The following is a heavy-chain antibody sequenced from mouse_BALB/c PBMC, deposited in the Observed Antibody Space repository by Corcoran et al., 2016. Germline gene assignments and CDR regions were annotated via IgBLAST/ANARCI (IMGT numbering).Heavy chain of an antibody. CDR3: ARGALLRYFAY. CDR1: GYSFTGYY. CDR2: INPYNGAT. J-gene: IGHJ2*01. V-gene: IGHV1-19*01. D-gene: IGHD1-1*01. Sequence: EVQLQQSGPELVKPGASVKISCKASGYSFTGYYMHWVKQSHVKSLEWIGRINPYNGATSYNQNFKDKASLTVDKSSSTAYMELNSLTSEDSAVYYCARGALLRYFAYWGQGTTLTVSA.